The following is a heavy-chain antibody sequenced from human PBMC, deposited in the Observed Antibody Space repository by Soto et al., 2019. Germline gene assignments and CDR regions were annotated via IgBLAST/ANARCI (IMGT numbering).Heavy chain of an antibody. J-gene: IGHJ6*02. Sequence: GGSLRLSCAASGFTFSSYAMSWVRQAPGKGLEWVSAISGSGGSTYYADSVKGRFTISRDNSKNTLYLQMNSLRAEDTAVYYCAKDRRRGQYYYYYGMDVWGQGTTVTVSS. V-gene: IGHV3-23*01. CDR3: AKDRRRGQYYYYYGMDV. CDR2: ISGSGGST. CDR1: GFTFSSYA.